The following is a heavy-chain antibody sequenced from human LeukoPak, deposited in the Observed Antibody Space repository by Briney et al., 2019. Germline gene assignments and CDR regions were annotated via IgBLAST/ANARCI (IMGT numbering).Heavy chain of an antibody. CDR2: VYYGGTT. V-gene: IGHV4-39*01. CDR3: AASEGKYASGWYASYYFDS. J-gene: IGHJ4*02. CDR1: GDSISNTNYY. D-gene: IGHD6-19*01. Sequence: PSATLSLTCTVSGDSISNTNYYWDWVRQPPGKGLEWIGNVYYGGTTYYTPSLKSRVTISVDSSKNQCSRKWRSVTAADGGFYYCAASEGKYASGWYASYYFDSWGRGTLVAVST.